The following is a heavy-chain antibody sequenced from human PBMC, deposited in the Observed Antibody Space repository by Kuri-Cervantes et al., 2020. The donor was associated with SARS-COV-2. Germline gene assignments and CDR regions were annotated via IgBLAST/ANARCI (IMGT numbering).Heavy chain of an antibody. CDR1: GGSISSHY. Sequence: SETLSLTCTVSGGSISSHYWSWIRQPPGKGLEWIGYIYYSGSTNYNPSLKSRVTMSVDTSKNQFSLKLSSVTAADTAVYYCGRVSWIQLWRRYSDSWGQGTLVTVSS. J-gene: IGHJ4*02. D-gene: IGHD5-18*01. CDR2: IYYSGST. V-gene: IGHV4-59*08. CDR3: GRVSWIQLWRRYSDS.